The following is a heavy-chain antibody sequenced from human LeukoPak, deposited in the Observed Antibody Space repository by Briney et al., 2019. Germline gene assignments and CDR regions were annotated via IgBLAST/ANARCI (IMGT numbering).Heavy chain of an antibody. CDR3: ARALPGWYRDNWFDP. D-gene: IGHD6-19*01. J-gene: IGHJ5*02. Sequence: ASVKVSCKASGYTFTSYDIHWVRQAAGHGLEWMGWMNPNSGNTGYAQKFQGRVTMTRNTSISTAYMELSSLRSEDTAVYYCARALPGWYRDNWFDPWGQGTLVTVSS. V-gene: IGHV1-8*01. CDR2: MNPNSGNT. CDR1: GYTFTSYD.